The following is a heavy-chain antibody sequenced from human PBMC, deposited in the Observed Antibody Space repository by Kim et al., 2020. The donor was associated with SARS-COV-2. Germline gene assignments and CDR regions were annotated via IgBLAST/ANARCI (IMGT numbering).Heavy chain of an antibody. Sequence: SETLSLTCTVSGGSISSSSYYWGWIRQPPGKGLEWIGSIYYSGSTYYNPSLKSRVTISVDTSKNQFSLKLSSVTAADTAVYYCARHLIRGYSYGYWYYYGMDVWGQGTTVTVSS. CDR2: IYYSGST. J-gene: IGHJ6*02. CDR1: GGSISSSSYY. CDR3: ARHLIRGYSYGYWYYYGMDV. D-gene: IGHD5-18*01. V-gene: IGHV4-39*01.